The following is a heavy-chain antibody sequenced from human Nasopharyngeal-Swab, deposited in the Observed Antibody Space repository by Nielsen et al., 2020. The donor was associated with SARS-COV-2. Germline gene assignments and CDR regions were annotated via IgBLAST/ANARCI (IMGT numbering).Heavy chain of an antibody. CDR3: ARAPDYGDYVWSFDY. CDR1: GGSISSYY. D-gene: IGHD4-17*01. V-gene: IGHV4-59*13. CDR2: IYYSGST. Sequence: SETLSLTCTVSGGSISSYYWSWIRQPPGKGLEWIGYIYYSGSTNYNPSLKSRVTISVDTSKNQFSLKLSSVTAADTAVYYCARAPDYGDYVWSFDYWGQGTLVTVSS. J-gene: IGHJ4*02.